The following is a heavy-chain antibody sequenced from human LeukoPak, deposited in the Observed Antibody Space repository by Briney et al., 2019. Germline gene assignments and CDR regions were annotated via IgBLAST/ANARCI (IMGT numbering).Heavy chain of an antibody. D-gene: IGHD5-18*01. V-gene: IGHV3-21*01. CDR2: ISSSSSHI. CDR1: EFTFSRYS. Sequence: GGSLRLSCAASEFTFSRYSMNWVRQAPGKGLEWVSSISSSSSHIYYADSVKGRFTISRDNAKNSLYLQMNSLRVEDTAVYYCARSRGYSYGWDHDAFDIWGQGTVVTVSS. CDR3: ARSRGYSYGWDHDAFDI. J-gene: IGHJ3*02.